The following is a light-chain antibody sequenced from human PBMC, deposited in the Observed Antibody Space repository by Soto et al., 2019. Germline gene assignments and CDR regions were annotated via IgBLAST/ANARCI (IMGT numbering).Light chain of an antibody. CDR3: QQYNNWPRT. J-gene: IGKJ1*01. V-gene: IGKV3D-15*01. CDR1: QSIGLA. Sequence: EIVLSQSPATLSLSPGERATLSCRASQSIGLAIAWYQHKPGQAPRLLIYDTPNRATGIPARFSGSGSGTEFTLTISSLQSEDFAVYYCQQYNNWPRTFGQGTKVDIK. CDR2: DTP.